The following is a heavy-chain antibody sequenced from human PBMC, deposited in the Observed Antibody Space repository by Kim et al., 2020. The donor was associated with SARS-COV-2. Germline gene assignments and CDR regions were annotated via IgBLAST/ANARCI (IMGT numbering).Heavy chain of an antibody. V-gene: IGHV3-23*01. CDR3: AKVFSRRVTCWFDP. J-gene: IGHJ5*02. CDR1: GFTFSSYA. CDR2: ISGSGGST. Sequence: GGSLRLSCAASGFTFSSYAMSWVRQAPGKGLEWVAAISGSGGSTYYADSVKGRFTISRDNSKNTLYLQMNSLRAEDTAVYYCAKVFSRRVTCWFDPWGQGTLVTVSS. D-gene: IGHD3-9*01.